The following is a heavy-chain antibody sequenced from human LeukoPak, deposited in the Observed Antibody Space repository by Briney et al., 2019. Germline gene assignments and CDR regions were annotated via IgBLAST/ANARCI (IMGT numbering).Heavy chain of an antibody. CDR1: GFTFSSYS. CDR2: ISYDGSIK. V-gene: IGHV3-30-3*01. J-gene: IGHJ6*02. Sequence: GGSLRLSCAASGFTFSSYSMHWVRQAPGKGLEWVAVISYDGSIKYNADSVKGRFTISRDNSENTLYLQMNSLRREDTAEYYCARAEYDRSGSIYYYYGMDIWGQGTTVTVSS. CDR3: ARAEYDRSGSIYYYYGMDI. D-gene: IGHD3-22*01.